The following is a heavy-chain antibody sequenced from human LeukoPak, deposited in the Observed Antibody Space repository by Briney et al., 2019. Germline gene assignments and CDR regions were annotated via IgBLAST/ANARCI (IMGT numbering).Heavy chain of an antibody. D-gene: IGHD1-26*01. CDR1: GGSFSGYY. Sequence: KPSETLSLTCAVYGGSFSGYYWSWIRQPPGKGLEWIGEINHSGSTNYNPSLKSRVTISVDTSKNQFSLKLSSVTAADTAVYYCARGGGSYRRREIDYWGQGTLVTVSS. CDR3: ARGGGSYRRREIDY. J-gene: IGHJ4*02. V-gene: IGHV4-34*01. CDR2: INHSGST.